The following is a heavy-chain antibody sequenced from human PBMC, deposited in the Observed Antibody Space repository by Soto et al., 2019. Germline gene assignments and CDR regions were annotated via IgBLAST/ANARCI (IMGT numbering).Heavy chain of an antibody. Sequence: GGSLRLSCAASGFTFSSYAMSWVRQAPGKGLEWVSAISGSGGSTYYADSVKGRFTISRDNSKNTLYLQMNSLRAEDTAVYYCARLDWGYERYSSSSDDAFDIWGQGTMVTVSS. CDR1: GFTFSSYA. V-gene: IGHV3-23*01. CDR2: ISGSGGST. CDR3: ARLDWGYERYSSSSDDAFDI. D-gene: IGHD6-6*01. J-gene: IGHJ3*02.